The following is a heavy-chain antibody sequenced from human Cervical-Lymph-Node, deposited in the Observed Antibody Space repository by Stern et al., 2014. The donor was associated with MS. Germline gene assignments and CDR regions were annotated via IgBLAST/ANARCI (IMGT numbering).Heavy chain of an antibody. CDR1: GFRFSSYG. V-gene: IGHV3-30*05. CDR2: VSSDGANT. CDR3: ASQI. Sequence: VQLVESGGGVVQPGRSLRLSCEASGFRFSSYGIHWVRQPPGEGLEWVAVVSSDGANTYFADSVKGRFTISRDNSKNTLYLQMNSLKIEDTAIYYCASQIWGQGTMVTVSS. J-gene: IGHJ3*02.